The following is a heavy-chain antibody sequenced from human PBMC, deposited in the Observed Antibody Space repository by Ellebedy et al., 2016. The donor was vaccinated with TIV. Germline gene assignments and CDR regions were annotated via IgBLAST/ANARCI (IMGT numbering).Heavy chain of an antibody. D-gene: IGHD1-26*01. V-gene: IGHV3-33*01. CDR2: IWSDGSNK. J-gene: IGHJ4*02. CDR3: AREGQFSGGYGPDF. CDR1: GFPFSSYG. Sequence: GESLKISCAASGFPFSSYGMHWVRQAPGKGLEWVAVIWSDGSNKYYADSVKGRFTISRDNSKNTLWLQMNTLRAEDTAVYYCAREGQFSGGYGPDFWGQGTLVTVSS.